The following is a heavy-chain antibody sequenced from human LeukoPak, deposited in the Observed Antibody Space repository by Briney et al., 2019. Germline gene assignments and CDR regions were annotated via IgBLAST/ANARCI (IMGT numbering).Heavy chain of an antibody. CDR1: GYTFTSYG. D-gene: IGHD6-19*01. V-gene: IGHV1-18*01. Sequence: ASVKVSCKSSGYTFTSYGISWVRQAPAQGLEWMGWISAYNGNTNYAQKLQGRVTMTTDPSTRTAYMALRSLRSDDTAVYYCARMYSTGGDIDYWGQGTLVTVSA. CDR2: ISAYNGNT. CDR3: ARMYSTGGDIDY. J-gene: IGHJ4*01.